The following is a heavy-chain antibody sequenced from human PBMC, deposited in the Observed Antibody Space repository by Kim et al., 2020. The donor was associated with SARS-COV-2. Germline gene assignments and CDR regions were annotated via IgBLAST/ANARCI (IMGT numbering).Heavy chain of an antibody. J-gene: IGHJ4*02. CDR3: PRESVTGNSYGPLDY. V-gene: IGHV3-30*03. D-gene: IGHD5-18*01. CDR2: ISYDGSNK. CDR1: GFTFSNYG. Sequence: GGSLRLSCAVSGFTFSNYGMHWVRQAPGKGLEWVALISYDGSNKYYADSVKGRFTISRDNSKSTLYLQMNSLRAEDTAVYFCPRESVTGNSYGPLDYWGQGTLVTVSS.